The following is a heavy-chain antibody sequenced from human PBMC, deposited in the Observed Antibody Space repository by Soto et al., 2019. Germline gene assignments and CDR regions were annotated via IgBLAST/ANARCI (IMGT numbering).Heavy chain of an antibody. CDR3: STRDFLTGSTYFFDS. J-gene: IGHJ4*02. CDR2: ISDSGGSR. V-gene: IGHV3-23*01. CDR1: GFTFSDYA. D-gene: IGHD3-9*01. Sequence: PVGSLRLSCAVAGFTFSDYAMSWVRQAPGKGLEWVSDISDSGGSRQYADSVKGRFTISRDNSKNTLYLQMNSLRAEDTAFYYCSTRDFLTGSTYFFDSWGPGTLVTVSS.